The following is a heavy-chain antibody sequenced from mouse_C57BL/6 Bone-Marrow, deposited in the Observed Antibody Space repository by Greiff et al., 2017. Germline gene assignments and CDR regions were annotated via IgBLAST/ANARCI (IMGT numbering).Heavy chain of an antibody. CDR3: AGVLRDYDAMDY. CDR1: GYTFTSYW. Sequence: QVQLQQPGAELVKPGASVKLSCKASGYTFTSYWLHWVKQRPGQGLEWIGMIYPNSGSTNYNEKFKSKATLTVDKSYSTAYMQLSSLTSEDSAVYYSAGVLRDYDAMDYWGQGTTVTVSS. D-gene: IGHD1-1*01. CDR2: IYPNSGST. V-gene: IGHV1-64*01. J-gene: IGHJ4*01.